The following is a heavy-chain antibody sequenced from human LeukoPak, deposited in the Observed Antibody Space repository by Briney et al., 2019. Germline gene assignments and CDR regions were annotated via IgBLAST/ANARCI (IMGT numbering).Heavy chain of an antibody. Sequence: ASVKVSCKASGYTFTSYDINWVRQATGQGLEWMGWMNPNRGNTGYAQKFQGRVTMTRNTSISTAYIELSSLRSEDTAVYYCARGANVWSGYYSYYYYYYMDVWGKGTTVTVSS. V-gene: IGHV1-8*01. CDR2: MNPNRGNT. CDR1: GYTFTSYD. CDR3: ARGANVWSGYYSYYYYYYMDV. D-gene: IGHD3-3*01. J-gene: IGHJ6*03.